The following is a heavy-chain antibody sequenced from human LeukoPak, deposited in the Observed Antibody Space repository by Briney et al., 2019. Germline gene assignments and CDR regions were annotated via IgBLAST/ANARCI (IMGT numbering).Heavy chain of an antibody. D-gene: IGHD6-6*01. CDR2: ISSDGSST. Sequence: GGSLRLSCAASGFTFRNHWMHWVRQTPGKGLVWVSRISSDGSSTTYADSVKGRLTISRDNAKNTLYLQMNNLRAEDTAMYYCARDQRVTGRPDIDYWGQGTLVIVSS. CDR1: GFTFRNHW. V-gene: IGHV3-74*03. CDR3: ARDQRVTGRPDIDY. J-gene: IGHJ4*02.